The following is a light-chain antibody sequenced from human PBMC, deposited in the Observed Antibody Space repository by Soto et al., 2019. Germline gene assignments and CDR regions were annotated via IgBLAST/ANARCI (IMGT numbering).Light chain of an antibody. CDR1: SSNIGNNY. CDR3: ATWDSSLSVVL. V-gene: IGLV1-51*01. J-gene: IGLJ2*01. CDR2: DNN. Sequence: QSVLTQPPSVSAAPGQKVTISCSGSSSNIGNNYVSWYQQLPGTAPKLLIYDNNKRPSGISDRFSGSKSGTSATLGITGLQTGDEADYHCATWDSSLSVVLFGGGTKLTV.